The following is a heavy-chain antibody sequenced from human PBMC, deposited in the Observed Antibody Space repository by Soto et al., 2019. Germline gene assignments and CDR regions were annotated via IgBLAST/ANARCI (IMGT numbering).Heavy chain of an antibody. V-gene: IGHV5-10-1*04. D-gene: IGHD5-18*01. CDR3: ARTRLGSYGHYYYYGMDV. CDR1: GYSFTSYW. J-gene: IGHJ6*02. CDR2: IDPSDSYT. Sequence: GESLKISCKGSGYSFTSYWISWVRQMPGKGLEWMGRIDPSDSYTNYSPSFQGQVTISADKSISTAYLQWSSLKASDTAMYYCARTRLGSYGHYYYYGMDVWGQGTTVTVSS.